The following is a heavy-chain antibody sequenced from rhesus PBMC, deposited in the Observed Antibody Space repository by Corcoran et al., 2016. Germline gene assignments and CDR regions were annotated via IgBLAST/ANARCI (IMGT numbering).Heavy chain of an antibody. CDR3: SRGNNYRSYSTH. Sequence: QVQLQESGPGLVNSSETLPLTCAVSGGSFSGSWWNWPRPFPGKGLEWIGEFDGKRGTTNYKPSLKSRVTISTDASKNQFSLNLFSVTAADTAVYYCSRGNNYRSYSTHWGQGVLVTVST. CDR2: FDGKRGTT. D-gene: IGHD5-36*02. CDR1: GGSFSGSW. V-gene: IGHV4-80*01. J-gene: IGHJ4*01.